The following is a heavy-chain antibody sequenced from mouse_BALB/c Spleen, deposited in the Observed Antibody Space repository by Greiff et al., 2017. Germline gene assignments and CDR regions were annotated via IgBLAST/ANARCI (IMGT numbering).Heavy chain of an antibody. D-gene: IGHD1-1*01. J-gene: IGHJ3*01. CDR1: GFNIKDTY. CDR2: IDPANGNT. Sequence: EVQLQESGAELVKPGASVKLSCTASGFNIKDTYMHWVKQRPEQGLEWIGRIDPANGNTKYDPKFQGKATITADTSSNTAYLQLSSLTSEDTAVYYCASLYYGSSYGFAYWGQGTLVTVSA. CDR3: ASLYYGSSYGFAY. V-gene: IGHV14-3*02.